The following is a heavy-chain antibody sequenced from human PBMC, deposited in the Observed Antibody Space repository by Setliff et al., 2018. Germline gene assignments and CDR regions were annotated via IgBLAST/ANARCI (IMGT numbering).Heavy chain of an antibody. V-gene: IGHV4-39*01. CDR3: ARRPTGPGAPFDT. CDR1: GGSISSSSYY. Sequence: SETLSLTCAVSGGSISSSSYYWGWIRQSPGEGLEWIANIHYNGNLYYNPSLKNRATISMDTSKIQFSLKLISVTAADTALYFCARRPTGPGAPFDTWGHGTMVTVSS. D-gene: IGHD3-10*01. J-gene: IGHJ3*02. CDR2: IHYNGNL.